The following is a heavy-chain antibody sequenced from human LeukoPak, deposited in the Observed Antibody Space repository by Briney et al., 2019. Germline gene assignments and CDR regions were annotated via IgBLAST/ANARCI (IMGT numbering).Heavy chain of an antibody. CDR2: ISSSGSAI. D-gene: IGHD2-15*01. CDR1: GFTFSSYE. Sequence: PGGSLRLSCAASGFTFSSYEMNWVRQAPGKGLDWVSYISSSGSAIYYADSVRGRFTISRDNAKNSLYLQMNSLRAEDTAVYYCARARRDCSGGSCYPDYSWFDPWGQGTLVTVSS. J-gene: IGHJ5*02. CDR3: ARARRDCSGGSCYPDYSWFDP. V-gene: IGHV3-48*03.